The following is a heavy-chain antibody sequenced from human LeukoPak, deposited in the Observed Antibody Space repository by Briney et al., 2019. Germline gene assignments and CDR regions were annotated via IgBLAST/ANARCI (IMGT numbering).Heavy chain of an antibody. V-gene: IGHV3-48*04. CDR1: GFTFSSYS. CDR2: ISSSSSTI. D-gene: IGHD3-9*01. CDR3: ARDVLDWLFLFDY. Sequence: GGSLRLSCAASGFTFSSYSMNWVRQAPGKGLEWVSYISSSSSTIYYADSVKGRFTISRDNAKNSLYLQMNSLRAEDTAVYYCARDVLDWLFLFDYWGQGTLVTVSS. J-gene: IGHJ4*02.